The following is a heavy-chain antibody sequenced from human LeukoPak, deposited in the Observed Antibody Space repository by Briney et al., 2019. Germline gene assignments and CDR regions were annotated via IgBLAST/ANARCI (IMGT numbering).Heavy chain of an antibody. CDR3: ARDRVYDSSGWPSFDY. V-gene: IGHV3-74*01. CDR2: INSDGTTT. D-gene: IGHD6-19*01. Sequence: PGGSLRLSCAASGFTFSSYEMNWVRQAPGKGLEWVSRINSDGTTTYYADSVKGRFTISRDNAKNTLYLQMNSLRAKDTAVYYCARDRVYDSSGWPSFDYWGQGTLVTVSS. CDR1: GFTFSSYE. J-gene: IGHJ4*02.